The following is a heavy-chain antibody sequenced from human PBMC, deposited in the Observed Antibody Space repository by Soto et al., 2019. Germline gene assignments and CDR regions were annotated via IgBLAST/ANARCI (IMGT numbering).Heavy chain of an antibody. CDR2: MNPNSGNT. Sequence: QVQLVQSGAEVKKPGASVKVSCKASGYTFTSYDINWVRQATGQGLEWMGWMNPNSGNTGYAQKFQGRVTMTRNTSISTAFMELSSLRSEDTAVYYCARGGSSWYPPDYYYGMDVWGQGTTVTVSS. J-gene: IGHJ6*02. CDR3: ARGGSSWYPPDYYYGMDV. D-gene: IGHD6-13*01. CDR1: GYTFTSYD. V-gene: IGHV1-8*01.